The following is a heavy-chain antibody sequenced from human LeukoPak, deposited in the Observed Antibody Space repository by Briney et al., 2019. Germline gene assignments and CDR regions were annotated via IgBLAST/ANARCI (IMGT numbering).Heavy chain of an antibody. D-gene: IGHD3-22*01. CDR1: GGSISSYY. CDR2: IYYSGST. J-gene: IGHJ6*03. V-gene: IGHV4-59*01. Sequence: SETLSLTCTVSGGSISSYYWSWIRQPPGKGLEWIGYIYYSGSTYYNPSLRSRITISVDTSKNQFSLKLSSVTAADTAVYYCARSSEGRYYYDSSGFSYYYYYMDVWGKGTTVTISS. CDR3: ARSSEGRYYYDSSGFSYYYYYMDV.